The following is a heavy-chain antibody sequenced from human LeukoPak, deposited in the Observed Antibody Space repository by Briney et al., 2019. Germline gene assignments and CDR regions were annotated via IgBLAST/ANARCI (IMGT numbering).Heavy chain of an antibody. CDR1: GGSISSGGYY. J-gene: IGHJ4*02. CDR2: IYYSGST. Sequence: PSETLSLTCTVPGGSISSGGYYWSWIRQHPGKGLEWIGYIYYSGSTYYNPSLKSRVTISVDTSKNQFSLKLSSVTAAGTAVYYCARGGGQWLFQYYFDYWGQGTLVTVSS. CDR3: ARGGGQWLFQYYFDY. V-gene: IGHV4-31*03. D-gene: IGHD3-22*01.